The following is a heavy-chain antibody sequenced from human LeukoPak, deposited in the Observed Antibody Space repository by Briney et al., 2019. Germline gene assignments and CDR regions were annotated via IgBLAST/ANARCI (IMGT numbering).Heavy chain of an antibody. CDR1: GFTYSNFG. J-gene: IGHJ4*02. V-gene: IGHV3-23*01. D-gene: IGHD3-10*01. CDR3: ATLSSGGSGSYHHY. CDR2: ISAGGSGT. Sequence: GGSLRLSCASSGFTYSNFGMSWVRQAPGKGLEWVSSISAGGSGTYFADSVKGRFRISRDNSKSTLFLQMNSLRVEDTAIYYCATLSSGGSGSYHHYWGQGTLVTVSS.